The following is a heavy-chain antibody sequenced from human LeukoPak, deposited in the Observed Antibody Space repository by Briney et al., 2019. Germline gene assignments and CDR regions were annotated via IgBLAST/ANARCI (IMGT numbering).Heavy chain of an antibody. Sequence: GGSLRLSCAASGFTFSSYGMHWVRQAPGKGLEWVAFIRYDGSNKYYADSVKGRFTISRDNSKNTLYLQMNSLRAEDTAVYYCAKDQSGSSSFHYYYYYMDVWGKGTTATVSS. CDR2: IRYDGSNK. CDR3: AKDQSGSSSFHYYYYYMDV. CDR1: GFTFSSYG. J-gene: IGHJ6*03. D-gene: IGHD6-6*01. V-gene: IGHV3-30*02.